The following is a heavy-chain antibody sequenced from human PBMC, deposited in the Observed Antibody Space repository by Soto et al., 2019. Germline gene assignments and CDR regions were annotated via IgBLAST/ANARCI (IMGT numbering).Heavy chain of an antibody. J-gene: IGHJ6*02. CDR2: INHSVST. V-gene: IGHV4-34*01. CDR3: SRAHFRGYYGSGSSTYYYYYYGMDV. CDR1: GGSFSGYY. Sequence: SETLSLTCAVYGGSFSGYYWSWIRQPPGKGLEWIGEINHSVSTNYNPSLKSRVTISVDTSKNQFSLKLSTVTAADTAVYYCSRAHFRGYYGSGSSTYYYYYYGMDVWGQGTRVTVSS. D-gene: IGHD3-10*01.